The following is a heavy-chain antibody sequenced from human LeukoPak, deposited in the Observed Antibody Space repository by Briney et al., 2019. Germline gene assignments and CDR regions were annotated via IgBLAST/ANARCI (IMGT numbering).Heavy chain of an antibody. CDR3: ARLRGSSDWSIDY. D-gene: IGHD6-19*01. V-gene: IGHV4-59*08. Sequence: SETLSLTCTVSGGSISGYYWNWIRQPPGKGLEWIGYVYYSGSTNYNPSLKGRLTISVDTSKNQFSLKLSSVTAADTAVYYCARLRGSSDWSIDYWGQGTLVTVSS. CDR2: VYYSGST. J-gene: IGHJ4*02. CDR1: GGSISGYY.